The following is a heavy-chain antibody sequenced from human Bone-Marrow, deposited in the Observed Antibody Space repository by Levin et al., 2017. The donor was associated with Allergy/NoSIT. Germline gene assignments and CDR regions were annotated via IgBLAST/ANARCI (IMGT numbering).Heavy chain of an antibody. CDR3: ARAALQVLMVYAEDYYAMDV. D-gene: IGHD2-8*01. Sequence: ETLSLTCAASGFTFSSYTMNWVRQAPGKGLEWVSSINNSSSYIYYADSVKGRFAISRDNAKNSLYLQMNSLRAEDTAVYYCARAALQVLMVYAEDYYAMDVWGQGTTVTVSS. CDR1: GFTFSSYT. V-gene: IGHV3-21*01. CDR2: INNSSSYI. J-gene: IGHJ6*02.